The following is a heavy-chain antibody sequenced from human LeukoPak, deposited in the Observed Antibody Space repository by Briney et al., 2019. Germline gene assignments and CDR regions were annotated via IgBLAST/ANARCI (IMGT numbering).Heavy chain of an antibody. D-gene: IGHD3-10*01. Sequence: ASVKVSCKASGYTFTGYYMHWVRQAPGQGLEWMGWINPNSGGTNYAQKFQGRVTMTRDTSISTAYMELSRLRSDDTAVYYCARSPYPYYYGSGSYYNNYFDYWGQGTLVTVSS. CDR1: GYTFTGYY. CDR3: ARSPYPYYYGSGSYYNNYFDY. CDR2: INPNSGGT. J-gene: IGHJ4*02. V-gene: IGHV1-2*02.